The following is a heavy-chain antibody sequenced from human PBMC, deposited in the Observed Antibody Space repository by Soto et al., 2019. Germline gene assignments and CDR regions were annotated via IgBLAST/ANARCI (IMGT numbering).Heavy chain of an antibody. CDR2: ITGNGGYT. J-gene: IGHJ4*02. D-gene: IGHD1-1*01. Sequence: GGSLRLSCEVSGFTFSNYAMAWVRQAPGKGLEYVSSITGNGGYTYYADFVKGRFTISRDNSKNTLYLQMNSLSADDTATYYCARKGVSNLHYWGQGTLVTVSS. CDR1: GFTFSNYA. CDR3: ARKGVSNLHY. V-gene: IGHV3-23*01.